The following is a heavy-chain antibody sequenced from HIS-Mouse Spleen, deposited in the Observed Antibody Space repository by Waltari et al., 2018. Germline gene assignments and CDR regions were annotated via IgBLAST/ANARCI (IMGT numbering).Heavy chain of an antibody. CDR1: GFTFSSYG. V-gene: IGHV3-30*18. CDR2: ISYDGNNK. J-gene: IGHJ4*02. D-gene: IGHD6-19*01. CDR3: AKASSGWLDY. Sequence: QVQLVESGVGVVQPGRSLRLSCAASGFTFSSYGMPWVRQAPGKGLEWVAVISYDGNNKYYADSVKGRFTISRDNSKNTLYLQMNSLRAEDTAVYYCAKASSGWLDYWGQGTLVTVSS.